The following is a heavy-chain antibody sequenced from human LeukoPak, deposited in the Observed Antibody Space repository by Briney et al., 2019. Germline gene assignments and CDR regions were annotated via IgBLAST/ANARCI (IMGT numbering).Heavy chain of an antibody. V-gene: IGHV3-30*04. Sequence: GGSLRLSCAASGFTFSSYAMHWVRQAPGKGLEWVAVISYDGSNKYYADSVKGRFTISRDNSKNTLYLQMNSLRAEDTAVYYCARDRDGYKRVGAFDIWGQGTMVTVSS. J-gene: IGHJ3*02. D-gene: IGHD5-24*01. CDR3: ARDRDGYKRVGAFDI. CDR1: GFTFSSYA. CDR2: ISYDGSNK.